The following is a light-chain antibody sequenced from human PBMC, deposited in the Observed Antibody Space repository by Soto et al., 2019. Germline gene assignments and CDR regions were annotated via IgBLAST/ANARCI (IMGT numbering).Light chain of an antibody. V-gene: IGKV3-11*01. Sequence: EIVLTQSPGTLSLSSGERATLPCRASQSVSSYLAWYQQKPGQAPRLLIYDASNRATGIPAGFSGSGSGTDFTLTISSLEPEDFAVYYCQQRSNWPPLFGQGTRLEIK. CDR1: QSVSSY. CDR3: QQRSNWPPL. CDR2: DAS. J-gene: IGKJ5*01.